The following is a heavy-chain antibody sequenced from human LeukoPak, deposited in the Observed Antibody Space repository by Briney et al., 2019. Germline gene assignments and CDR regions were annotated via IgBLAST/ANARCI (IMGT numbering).Heavy chain of an antibody. Sequence: SETLSLTSTVSGGSISNYYWSWIRQPPGKGLAWIGYIYDSGNTNYNPSLKSRVTISVDTSKNQFSLKLSSVTAADTAVYYCARRSPRTSFFDFWGQGTLVTVSS. CDR1: GGSISNYY. CDR2: IYDSGNT. V-gene: IGHV4-59*08. J-gene: IGHJ4*02. CDR3: ARRSPRTSFFDF. D-gene: IGHD2/OR15-2a*01.